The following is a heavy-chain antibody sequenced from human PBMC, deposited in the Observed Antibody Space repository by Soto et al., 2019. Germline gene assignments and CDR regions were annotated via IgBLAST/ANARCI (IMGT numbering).Heavy chain of an antibody. CDR3: ARGNNYDFWSGYSGAFDI. V-gene: IGHV1-2*02. CDR1: GYTFTGYY. D-gene: IGHD3-3*01. J-gene: IGHJ3*02. CDR2: INPNSGGT. Sequence: ASVKVSCKAAGYTFTGYYMHWVRQAPGQGLEWMGWINPNSGGTNYAQKFQGRVTMTRDTSISTAYMELSRLRSDDTAVYYCARGNNYDFWSGYSGAFDIWGQGTMVTVSS.